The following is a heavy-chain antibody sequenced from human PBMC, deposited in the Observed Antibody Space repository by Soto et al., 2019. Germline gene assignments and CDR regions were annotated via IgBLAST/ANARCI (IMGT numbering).Heavy chain of an antibody. Sequence: AGPQLKVSCKASGGTFSSYTISWVRQAPGQGLEWMGRIIPILGIANYAQKFQGRVTITADKSTSTAYMELSSLRSEDTAVYYCAMSNFEVAATPSTHYYYYYMDVWGKGTTVTVSS. CDR1: GGTFSSYT. D-gene: IGHD2-15*01. CDR2: IIPILGIA. J-gene: IGHJ6*03. V-gene: IGHV1-69*02. CDR3: AMSNFEVAATPSTHYYYYYMDV.